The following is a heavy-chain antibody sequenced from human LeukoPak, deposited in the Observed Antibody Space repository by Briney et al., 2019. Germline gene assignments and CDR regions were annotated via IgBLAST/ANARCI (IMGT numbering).Heavy chain of an antibody. CDR2: ISAYNGNT. V-gene: IGHV1-18*01. D-gene: IGHD2-2*01. J-gene: IGHJ5*02. CDR3: ARQGHCSSTSCYQNWFDP. CDR1: GYTFTSYG. Sequence: ASVTVSCKASGYTFTSYGISWVRQAPGQGLEWMGWISAYNGNTNYAQKLQGRVTMTTDTSTSTAYMELRSLRSDDTAVYYCARQGHCSSTSCYQNWFDPWGQGTLVTVSS.